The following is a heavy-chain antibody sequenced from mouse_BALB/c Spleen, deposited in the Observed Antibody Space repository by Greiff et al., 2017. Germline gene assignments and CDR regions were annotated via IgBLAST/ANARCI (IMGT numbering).Heavy chain of an antibody. V-gene: IGHV1-18*01. CDR1: GYSFTGYT. D-gene: IGHD2-2*01. Sequence: EVKLQESGPELVKPGASMKISCKASGYSFTGYTMNWVKQSHGKNLEWIGLINPYNGGTSYNQKFKGKATLTVDKSSSTAYMELLSLTSEDSAVYYCATRGYGYDAWFAYWGQGTLVTVSA. CDR3: ATRGYGYDAWFAY. J-gene: IGHJ3*01. CDR2: INPYNGGT.